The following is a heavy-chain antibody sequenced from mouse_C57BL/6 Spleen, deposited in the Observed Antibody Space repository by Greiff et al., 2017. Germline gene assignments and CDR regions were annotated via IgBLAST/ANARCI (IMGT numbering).Heavy chain of an antibody. CDR3: ARLYYYGSRGYFDV. D-gene: IGHD1-1*01. J-gene: IGHJ1*03. CDR1: GYTFTDYY. Sequence: VQLQQSGPVLVKPGASVKMSCKASGYTFTDYYMNWVKQSHGKSLEWIGVINPYNGGTSYNQKFKGKATLTVDKSSSTAYMELNSLTSEDSAVYYCARLYYYGSRGYFDVWGTGTTVTVSS. CDR2: INPYNGGT. V-gene: IGHV1-19*01.